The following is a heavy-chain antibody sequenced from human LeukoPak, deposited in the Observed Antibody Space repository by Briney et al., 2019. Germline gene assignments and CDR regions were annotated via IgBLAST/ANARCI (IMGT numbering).Heavy chain of an antibody. D-gene: IGHD1-14*01. CDR2: MVPIFGTA. J-gene: IGHJ4*02. CDR3: ARAPRFHNQYYFDY. V-gene: IGHV1-69*05. CDR1: GGTFSSYA. Sequence: GSSVKVSCKASGGTFSSYAISWVRQAPGQGLEWMGRMVPIFGTANYAQKFQGRVTISTDESTSTAYMELSSLRSEDTAVYYCARAPRFHNQYYFDYWGAGKLCTVSS.